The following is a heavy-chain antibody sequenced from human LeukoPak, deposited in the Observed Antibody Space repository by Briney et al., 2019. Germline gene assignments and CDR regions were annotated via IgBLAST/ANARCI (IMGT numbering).Heavy chain of an antibody. CDR1: GFTFSSYW. Sequence: GSLRLSCAASGFTFSSYWVHWVRQAPGKGLVWVSRINSDGSSTSYADSVKGRFTISRDNAKNTLYLQMNSLRAEDTAVYYCATSYDSSGYYLYWGQGTLVTVSS. D-gene: IGHD3-22*01. CDR2: INSDGSST. CDR3: ATSYDSSGYYLY. J-gene: IGHJ4*02. V-gene: IGHV3-74*01.